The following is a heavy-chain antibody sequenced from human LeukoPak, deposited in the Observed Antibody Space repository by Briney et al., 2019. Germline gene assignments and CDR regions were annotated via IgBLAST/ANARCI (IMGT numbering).Heavy chain of an antibody. CDR2: ISYDGSNK. D-gene: IGHD3-3*01. CDR3: AKDRPGYYDFWSGYYTELPLNYYYYYGMDV. CDR1: GFTFSSYW. J-gene: IGHJ6*02. Sequence: PGGSLRLSCAASGFTFSSYWMSWVRQAPGKGLEWVAVISYDGSNKYYADSVKGRFTISRDNSKNTLYLQMNSLRAEDTAVYYCAKDRPGYYDFWSGYYTELPLNYYYYYGMDVWGQGTTVTVSS. V-gene: IGHV3-30*18.